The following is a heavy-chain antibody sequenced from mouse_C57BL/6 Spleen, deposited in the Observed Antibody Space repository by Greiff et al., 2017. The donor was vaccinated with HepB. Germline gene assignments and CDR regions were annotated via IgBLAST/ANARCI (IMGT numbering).Heavy chain of an antibody. V-gene: IGHV1-15*01. D-gene: IGHD2-1*01. Sequence: QVQLQQSGAELVRPGASVTLSCKASGYTFTDYEMHWVKQTPVHGLEWIGAIDPETGGTAYNQKFKGKAILTADKSSSTAYMELRSLTSEDSAVYYCTGGKGEYAMDYWGQGTSVTVSS. CDR1: GYTFTDYE. CDR3: TGGKGEYAMDY. CDR2: IDPETGGT. J-gene: IGHJ4*01.